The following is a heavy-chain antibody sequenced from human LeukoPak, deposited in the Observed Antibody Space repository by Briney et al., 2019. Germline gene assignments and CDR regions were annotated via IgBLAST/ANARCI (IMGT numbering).Heavy chain of an antibody. D-gene: IGHD3-16*01. Sequence: PGGSLRLSCAASGFTFSSYSMNWVRQAPGKGLEWVASINHNGNVNYYVDSVKGRFTISRDNATNSLYLQMSNLRAEDTAVYFCARGGGLDVWGQGATVTVSS. V-gene: IGHV3-7*03. CDR1: GFTFSSYS. J-gene: IGHJ6*02. CDR2: INHNGNVN. CDR3: ARGGGLDV.